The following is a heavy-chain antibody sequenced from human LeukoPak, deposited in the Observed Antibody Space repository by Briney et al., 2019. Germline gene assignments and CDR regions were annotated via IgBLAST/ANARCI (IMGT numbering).Heavy chain of an antibody. CDR1: GYTFTNYA. CDR2: INPANGYT. CDR3: AIRDGHTDH. J-gene: IGHJ4*02. D-gene: IGHD5-24*01. V-gene: IGHV1-3*03. Sequence: ASVKVSCKTSGYTFTNYAMHWVRQAPGQTIEWLAWINPANGYTRYSQHFQDRVTVSSDTSADTAYMELSSLRSEDEATYYCAIRDGHTDHWGQGTLVTVSS.